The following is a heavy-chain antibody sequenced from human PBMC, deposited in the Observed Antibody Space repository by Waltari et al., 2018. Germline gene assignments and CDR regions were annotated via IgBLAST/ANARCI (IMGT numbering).Heavy chain of an antibody. CDR2: ISGSGDNT. J-gene: IGHJ4*02. Sequence: VRQAPGKGLEWVSGISGSGDNTYYADSVRGRFTISRDNSENTVYLQMNSLRAEDTAVYYCARADFWSGYLFDFWGQGTLVTVSS. D-gene: IGHD3-3*01. V-gene: IGHV3-23*01. CDR3: ARADFWSGYLFDF.